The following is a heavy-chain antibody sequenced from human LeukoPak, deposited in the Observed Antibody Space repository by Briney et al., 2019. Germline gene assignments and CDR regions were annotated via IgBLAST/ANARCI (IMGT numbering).Heavy chain of an antibody. V-gene: IGHV1-18*01. CDR2: VSAYNGNT. D-gene: IGHD3-9*01. Sequence: ASVKVSCKASGGTFSSYAISWVRQAPGQGLEWMGWVSAYNGNTNYAQKLQGRVTMTTDTSTSTAYMELRSLRSDDTAVYYCASNGDVLAPWYYFDYWGQGTLVTVSS. CDR1: GGTFSSYA. CDR3: ASNGDVLAPWYYFDY. J-gene: IGHJ4*02.